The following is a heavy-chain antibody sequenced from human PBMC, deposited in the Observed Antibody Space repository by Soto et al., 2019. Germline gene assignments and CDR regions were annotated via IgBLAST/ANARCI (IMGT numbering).Heavy chain of an antibody. D-gene: IGHD4-4*01. Sequence: SLRLSCVGTGFAVGNYAVTWVRQAPGKGLECISAITDSGDNSIYAAAVRGRFTMSRDNSNNVVYLQMNSLRVEDSARYYCAKGSLQWCSGYGPCYPLDLWGQGAPVTVSS. J-gene: IGHJ5*02. CDR1: GFAVGNYA. V-gene: IGHV3-23*01. CDR2: ITDSGDNS. CDR3: AKGSLQWCSGYGPCYPLDL.